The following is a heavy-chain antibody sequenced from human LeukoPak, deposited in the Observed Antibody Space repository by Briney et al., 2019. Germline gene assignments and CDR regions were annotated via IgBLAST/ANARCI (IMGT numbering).Heavy chain of an antibody. J-gene: IGHJ4*02. D-gene: IGHD5-12*01. CDR2: ISGSGGST. Sequence: GGSLRLSCAASGFMFSSYWMTWVRQAPGKGLEWVSTISGSGGSTYYADSVKGRFTIPRDNSKNTLYLQMNSLRAEDTAVYYCAKDGDIVATIFDYWGQGTLVTVSS. V-gene: IGHV3-23*01. CDR3: AKDGDIVATIFDY. CDR1: GFMFSSYW.